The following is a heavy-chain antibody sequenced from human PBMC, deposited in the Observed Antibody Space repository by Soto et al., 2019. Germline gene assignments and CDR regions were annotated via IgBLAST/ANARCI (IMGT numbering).Heavy chain of an antibody. D-gene: IGHD3-22*01. CDR1: GFSFSSSG. J-gene: IGHJ4*01. V-gene: IGHV3-30*18. CDR3: AKARDYYDISDYYLDY. Sequence: AGGSLRLSCAASGFSFSSSGMYWFCQATGKGLEWVAVLSYDGINRLYADHVKDRFTNSRDNYKNTLYLQMNSLRAEDRAVYYCAKARDYYDISDYYLDYWGQGTLVTRSS. CDR2: LSYDGINR.